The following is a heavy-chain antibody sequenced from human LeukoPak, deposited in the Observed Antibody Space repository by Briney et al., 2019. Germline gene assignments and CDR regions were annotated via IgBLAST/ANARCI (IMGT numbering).Heavy chain of an antibody. CDR3: ARGLSYAVAYGDY. V-gene: IGHV3-74*01. CDR1: GFIFSDYW. Sequence: GGSLRLSCAPSGFIFSDYWFHWVGQTPGQGLVWVAAINRDGTGTSHADSVRGRFTVSRDNAKNTLYLQLNSLRADDTAVYYCARGLSYAVAYGDYWGQGTLVTVSS. D-gene: IGHD6-19*01. J-gene: IGHJ4*02. CDR2: INRDGTGT.